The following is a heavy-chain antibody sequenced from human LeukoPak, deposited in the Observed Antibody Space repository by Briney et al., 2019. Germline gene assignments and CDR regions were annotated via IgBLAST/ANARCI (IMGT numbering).Heavy chain of an antibody. CDR2: IYSGGST. CDR3: AKIPQREWELPRNYYYYYMDV. CDR1: GFTVSNNY. Sequence: GGSLRLSCAVSGFTVSNNYMSWVRQAPGKGLEWVSLIYSGGSTYYADSVKGRFTISRDNSKNTLYLQMNSLRAEDTAVYYCAKIPQREWELPRNYYYYYMDVWGKGTTVTVSS. D-gene: IGHD1-26*01. J-gene: IGHJ6*03. V-gene: IGHV3-53*05.